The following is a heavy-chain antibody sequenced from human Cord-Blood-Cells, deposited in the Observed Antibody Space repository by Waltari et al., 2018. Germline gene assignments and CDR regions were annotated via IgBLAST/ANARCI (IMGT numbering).Heavy chain of an antibody. CDR3: ARGYSGYDYAFDI. D-gene: IGHD5-12*01. CDR1: VYTFTGSS. V-gene: IGHV1-2*02. J-gene: IGHJ3*02. CDR2: INPNSGGT. Sequence: QVQLVQSGAEVKKPGASVKVSCKASVYTFTGSSKPLVRPAPGQGPEWMGWINPNSGGTNYAQKFQGRVTMTRDTSISTAYMELSRLRSDDTAVYYCARGYSGYDYAFDIWGQGTMVTVSS.